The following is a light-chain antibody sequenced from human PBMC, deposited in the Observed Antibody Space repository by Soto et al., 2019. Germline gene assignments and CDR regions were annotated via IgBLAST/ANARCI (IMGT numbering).Light chain of an antibody. CDR1: QSVLYSSNNKNY. CDR2: WAS. Sequence: DIVMTQSPDSLAVSLGERATINCKSSQSVLYSSNNKNYLAWYQQKPGQSPKLLIYWASTRESGVPDRFSGSGSGTDFTLTISSLQAEDVAVYYCHQYYSTPLGFGQGTKVEIK. V-gene: IGKV4-1*01. J-gene: IGKJ1*01. CDR3: HQYYSTPLG.